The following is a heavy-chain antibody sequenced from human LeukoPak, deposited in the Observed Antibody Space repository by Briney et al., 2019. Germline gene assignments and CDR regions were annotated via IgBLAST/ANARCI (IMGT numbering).Heavy chain of an antibody. CDR1: GFIFTDYA. CDR2: IRATSGIT. V-gene: IGHV3-23*01. Sequence: GGSLRLSCAASGFIFTDYAMSWVRQAPGKGLEWVSDIRATSGITYYADSVKGRFTISRDNSKKMLYLQMNSLRADDTALYYCARDSDFYDSLTFYGMDVWGQGTTVIVSS. D-gene: IGHD3-3*01. CDR3: ARDSDFYDSLTFYGMDV. J-gene: IGHJ6*02.